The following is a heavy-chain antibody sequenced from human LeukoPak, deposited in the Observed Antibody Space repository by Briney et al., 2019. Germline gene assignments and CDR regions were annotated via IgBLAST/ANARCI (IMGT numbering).Heavy chain of an antibody. J-gene: IGHJ3*02. D-gene: IGHD4-17*01. CDR2: ISHSGST. Sequence: PSETLSLTCAVYGGSFSGYYWSWIRQPPGKGLEWIGEISHSGSTNYNPSLKSRVTISVDTSKNQFSLRLSSVTAADTAVYSCARMTTSVTTYDAFDIWGQGTMVAVSS. V-gene: IGHV4-34*01. CDR3: ARMTTSVTTYDAFDI. CDR1: GGSFSGYY.